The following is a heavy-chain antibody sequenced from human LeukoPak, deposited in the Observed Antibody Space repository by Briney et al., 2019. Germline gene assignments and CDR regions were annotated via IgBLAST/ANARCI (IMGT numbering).Heavy chain of an antibody. J-gene: IGHJ4*02. CDR2: LHADGNEK. D-gene: IGHD5-12*01. Sequence: PGGSLSLSCAASGFSLSGYWMSWVRQAPGKGLEWVARLHADGNEKYYVDSVKGRFTISRDNAKNSLYLQMNSLRVEDTAVYYCARGGCSFDYLGQGTLVTVSS. V-gene: IGHV3-7*01. CDR3: ARGGCSFDY. CDR1: GFSLSGYW.